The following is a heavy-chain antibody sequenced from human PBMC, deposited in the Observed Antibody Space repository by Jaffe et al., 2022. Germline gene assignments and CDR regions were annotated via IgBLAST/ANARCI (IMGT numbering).Heavy chain of an antibody. CDR1: GFTFTEYW. CDR2: ISGDGTRA. J-gene: IGHJ4*02. D-gene: IGHD3-16*01. CDR3: ARRNSEGGNFDY. Sequence: EVQLLESGGGLVQPGGSLRLSCAASGFTFTEYWMHWVRQVPGKGPVCVSRISGDGTRAHYAGFVQGRFTISRDNAKSTLYLQMNSLRAEDTAVYYCARRNSEGGNFDYWGQGILVTVFS. V-gene: IGHV3-74*01.